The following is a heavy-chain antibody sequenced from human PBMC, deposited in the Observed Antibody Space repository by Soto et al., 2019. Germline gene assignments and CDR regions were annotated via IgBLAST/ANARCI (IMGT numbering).Heavy chain of an antibody. CDR1: GFTFSSYA. CDR2: ISYDGSNK. Sequence: QVQLVESGGGVVQPGRSLRLSCAASGFTFSSYAMHWVRQAPGKGLEWVAVISYDGSNKYYADSVKGRFTISRDNSNNTLYMQMHSLRAEDPAVYYCARAGCDGGSCYTLVGLRYGMDVWGQGTTVTVSS. CDR3: ARAGCDGGSCYTLVGLRYGMDV. J-gene: IGHJ6*02. D-gene: IGHD2-15*01. V-gene: IGHV3-30-3*01.